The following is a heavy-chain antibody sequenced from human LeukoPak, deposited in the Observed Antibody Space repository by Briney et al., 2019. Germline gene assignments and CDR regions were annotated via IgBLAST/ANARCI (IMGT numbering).Heavy chain of an antibody. V-gene: IGHV3-74*01. J-gene: IGHJ4*02. Sequence: GGPLRLSCAASGFPFRSYWMHWVRHAPGKGLVWVARIDNDAYSSVYADSVKGRFTISRDNSKNTMFLQMNRLRDEDTAVYYCARGLRGPDYWGQGTQVTVSS. CDR3: ARGLRGPDY. CDR2: IDNDAYSS. CDR1: GFPFRSYW.